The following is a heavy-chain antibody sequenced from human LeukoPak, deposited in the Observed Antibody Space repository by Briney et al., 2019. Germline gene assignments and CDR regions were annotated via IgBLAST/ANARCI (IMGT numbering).Heavy chain of an antibody. CDR3: ARGLYYYGSGSYYGRRKNYYYYMDV. J-gene: IGHJ6*03. Sequence: SETLSLTCTVSGGSISSSSYYWGWIRQPPGKGLEWIGSINYSGSTYYNPSLKSRVTISVDRSKNQFSLKLSSVTAADTAVYYCARGLYYYGSGSYYGRRKNYYYYMDVWGKGATVTISS. V-gene: IGHV4-39*07. CDR1: GGSISSSSYY. CDR2: INYSGST. D-gene: IGHD3-10*01.